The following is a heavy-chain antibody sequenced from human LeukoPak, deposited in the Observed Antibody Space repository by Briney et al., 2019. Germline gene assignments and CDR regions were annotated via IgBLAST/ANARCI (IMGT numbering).Heavy chain of an antibody. CDR2: IYYSGST. J-gene: IGHJ4*02. V-gene: IGHV4-59*01. CDR3: ASSLVDTAVVTVFDY. D-gene: IGHD5-18*01. Sequence: PSETLSLTCTVSGGSISSYYWSWIRQPPGKGLEWIGYIYYSGSTNYNPSLKSRVTISVDTSKNQFSLKLSSVTAADTAVYYCASSLVDTAVVTVFDYWGQGTLVTVSS. CDR1: GGSISSYY.